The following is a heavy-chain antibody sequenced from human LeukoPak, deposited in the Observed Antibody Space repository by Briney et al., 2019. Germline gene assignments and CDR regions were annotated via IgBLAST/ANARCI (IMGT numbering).Heavy chain of an antibody. CDR2: IKQDGGEK. J-gene: IGHJ4*02. V-gene: IGHV3-7*01. CDR3: AKDGSAPFDY. CDR1: GFIFSNYW. Sequence: GGSLRLSCAASGFIFSNYWMTWVRHAPGKGLEWVATIKQDGGEKYYVDSVKGRFTISRDNSKNTLYLQMNSLRAEDTAVYYCAKDGSAPFDYWGQGTLVTVSS.